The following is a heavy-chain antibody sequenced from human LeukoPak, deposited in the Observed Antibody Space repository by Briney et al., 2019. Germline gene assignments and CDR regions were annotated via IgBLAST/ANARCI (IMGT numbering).Heavy chain of an antibody. CDR2: ISTSGGTT. CDR1: GFTFSSYE. D-gene: IGHD4-23*01. J-gene: IGHJ4*02. CDR3: AREDTVLTPGY. V-gene: IGHV3-48*03. Sequence: GGSLRLSCAASGFTFSSYEMNWVRQAPGKGLEWVSYISTSGGTTYYADSVKGRFTISRDNAKNSLYLQMNSLRAEDTAFYYCAREDTVLTPGYWGQGTLVTVSS.